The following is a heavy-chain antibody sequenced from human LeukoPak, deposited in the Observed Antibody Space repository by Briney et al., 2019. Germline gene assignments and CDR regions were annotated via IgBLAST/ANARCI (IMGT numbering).Heavy chain of an antibody. CDR3: ARSVSAYAGRGWFDP. CDR1: GDSITSGSFY. V-gene: IGHV4-39*07. Sequence: SETLSLTCIVSGDSITSGSFYWGWIRQTPGEGLEWIGNIYSTGTTSFNPSIKSRITMSVDTSKNQFSLNLTSVTAADTAVCYCARSVSAYAGRGWFDPWGQGTLVTVSS. D-gene: IGHD5-12*01. CDR2: IYSTGTT. J-gene: IGHJ5*02.